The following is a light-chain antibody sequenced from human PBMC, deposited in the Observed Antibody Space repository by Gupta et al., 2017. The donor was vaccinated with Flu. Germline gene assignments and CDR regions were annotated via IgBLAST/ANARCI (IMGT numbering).Light chain of an antibody. CDR2: GAS. Sequence: GGRSTLSCRASQSVSSNLAWYQQKPGQAPRLLNYGASTRATGIPARFSGSGSWTEFSLTISSLQSEDFAVYYCQQYNNWPTSFGGGTKVEIK. CDR1: QSVSSN. V-gene: IGKV3-15*01. CDR3: QQYNNWPTS. J-gene: IGKJ4*01.